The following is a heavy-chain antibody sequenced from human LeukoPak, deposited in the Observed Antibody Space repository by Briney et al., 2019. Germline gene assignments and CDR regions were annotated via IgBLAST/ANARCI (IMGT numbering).Heavy chain of an antibody. CDR2: VFYSGST. J-gene: IGHJ5*02. CDR1: GGSITSSGSY. D-gene: IGHD3-10*01. CDR3: ARRNYYGSGSYYA. Sequence: SETLSLTCTVSGGSITSSGSYWGWIPQPPGEGLEWIASVFYSGSTYYNPSLKSRVTISVDTSKNQFSLRLSSVTAADTAVYSCARRNYYGSGSYYAWGQGALVTVSS. V-gene: IGHV4-39*01.